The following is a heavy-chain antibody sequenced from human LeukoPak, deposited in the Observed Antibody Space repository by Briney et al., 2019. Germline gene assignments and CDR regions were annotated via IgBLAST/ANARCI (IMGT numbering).Heavy chain of an antibody. CDR1: GFTFSSSP. CDR3: AKKVVGARPLDY. D-gene: IGHD1-26*01. V-gene: IGHV3-30-3*02. Sequence: GRSLRLSCAASGFTFSSSPMHWVRQAPDKGLEWVAIISKDGSNQYYADSVKGRFTISRDNSKDTLFLQMNSLRAEDTAVYYCAKKVVGARPLDYWGQGTLVTVSS. J-gene: IGHJ4*02. CDR2: ISKDGSNQ.